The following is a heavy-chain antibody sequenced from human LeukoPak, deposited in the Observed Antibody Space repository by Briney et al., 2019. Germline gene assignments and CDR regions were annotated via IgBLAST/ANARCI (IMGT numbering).Heavy chain of an antibody. CDR3: ATDIAAAGTFDY. D-gene: IGHD6-13*01. CDR2: ISSSGRTK. J-gene: IGHJ4*02. Sequence: GGSLRLSCAASGFTFSDYYMSWIRQAPGKGLEWVSYISSSGRTKYYADSVKGRFTISRDNAKNSLYLQMSSLRAEDTAVYYCATDIAAAGTFDYWGQGTLVTVSS. V-gene: IGHV3-11*04. CDR1: GFTFSDYY.